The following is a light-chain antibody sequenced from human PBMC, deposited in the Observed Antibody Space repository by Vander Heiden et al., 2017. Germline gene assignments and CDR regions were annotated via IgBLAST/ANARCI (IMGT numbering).Light chain of an antibody. CDR1: NIGAGYD. Sequence: QSVLTQPPSVSGAPGQRVTISCTNIGAGYDVHCYRQLPGTAPKLLIYGNNNRPSGVPDRFSASKSVTSASLAITGLQAEDEADYYCQSYDSSLSDSVVFGGGTKLTVL. V-gene: IGLV1-40*01. J-gene: IGLJ2*01. CDR2: GNN. CDR3: QSYDSSLSDSVV.